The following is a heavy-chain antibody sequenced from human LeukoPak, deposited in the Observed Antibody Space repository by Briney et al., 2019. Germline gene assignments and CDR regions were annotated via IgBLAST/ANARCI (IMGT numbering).Heavy chain of an antibody. V-gene: IGHV4-30-4*01. D-gene: IGHD3-10*01. J-gene: IGHJ3*02. CDR1: GGSISSGDYY. CDR2: IYYSGST. Sequence: PSQTLSLTCTVSGGSISSGDYYWSWIRQPPGKGLEWIGYIYYSGSTNYNPSLKSRVTISVDTSKNQFSLKLSSVTAADTAVYYCARGGTMVRGVIHDAFDIWGQGTMVTVSS. CDR3: ARGGTMVRGVIHDAFDI.